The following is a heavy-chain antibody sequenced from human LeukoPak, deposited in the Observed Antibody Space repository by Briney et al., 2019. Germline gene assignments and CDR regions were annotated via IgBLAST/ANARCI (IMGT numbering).Heavy chain of an antibody. CDR2: ISYDGSHT. Sequence: PGGSLRLSCAAPGFIFSNFAMHWVRQAPGKGLEWVALISYDGSHTYYADSMKGRFTISRDNSRNVLYLQMTSPSGDDSAVYYCAREEQELVRDYYYYMDVWGKGTTVTVSS. CDR1: GFIFSNFA. J-gene: IGHJ6*03. V-gene: IGHV3-30*01. CDR3: AREEQELVRDYYYYMDV. D-gene: IGHD6-13*01.